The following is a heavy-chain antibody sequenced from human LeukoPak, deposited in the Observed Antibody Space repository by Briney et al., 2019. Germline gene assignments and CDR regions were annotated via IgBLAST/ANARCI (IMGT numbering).Heavy chain of an antibody. CDR1: GYTFNNCG. V-gene: IGHV1-18*01. CDR3: ARVEENYDFWSGKNWFDP. CDR2: ISAYSGNT. D-gene: IGHD3-3*01. Sequence: ASVKVSCKASGYTFNNCGITWVRQAPGQGLEWMGWISAYSGNTNYAQKLQGRVTMTTDTSTSTAYMELRSLRSDDTAVYYCARVEENYDFWSGKNWFDPWGQGTLVTVSS. J-gene: IGHJ5*02.